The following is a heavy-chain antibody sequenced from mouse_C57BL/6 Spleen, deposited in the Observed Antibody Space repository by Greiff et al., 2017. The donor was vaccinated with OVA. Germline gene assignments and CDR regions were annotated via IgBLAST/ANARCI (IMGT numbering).Heavy chain of an antibody. D-gene: IGHD2-4*01. J-gene: IGHJ2*01. V-gene: IGHV1-64*01. Sequence: QVQLQQPGAELVKPGASVKLSCKASGYTFTSYWMHWMKQRPGQGLEWIGMIHPNSGSTNYNEKFKSKATLTVDKSSSTAYMQLSSLTSEDSAVYYCARWSYDYDVNYWGQGTTLTVSS. CDR1: GYTFTSYW. CDR3: ARWSYDYDVNY. CDR2: IHPNSGST.